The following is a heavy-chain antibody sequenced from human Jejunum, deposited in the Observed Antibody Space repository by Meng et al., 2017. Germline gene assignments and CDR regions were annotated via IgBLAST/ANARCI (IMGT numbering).Heavy chain of an antibody. CDR3: AHGGLSSGWYYPEH. CDR1: GFSLSTSGVG. Sequence: QLTLTESGPTLVKPSQTLTPTFTFSGFSLSTSGVGVGWIRQPPGKALEWLALIYWDDDKRSSPSLKRRLTITTDTSKNQVVLTMTNMDPVDTATYYCAHGGLSSGWYYPEHWGQGILVTVSS. V-gene: IGHV2-5*02. J-gene: IGHJ4*02. CDR2: IYWDDDK. D-gene: IGHD6-19*01.